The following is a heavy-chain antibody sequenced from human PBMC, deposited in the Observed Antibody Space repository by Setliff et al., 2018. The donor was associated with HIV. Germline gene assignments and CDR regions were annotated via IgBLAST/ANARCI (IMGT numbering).Heavy chain of an antibody. CDR3: ARHRDPPGSSWIFYYYYMDL. V-gene: IGHV4-38-2*01. CDR1: GFSISTNYY. Sequence: SLTCAVSGFSISTNYYWGWTRQPPGKGLDWIGSIYHSGSTYYNPSLKSRVTISVDTSKNQFSLELSSVTAADTGVYYCARHRDPPGSSWIFYYYYMDLWGGGTTVTVSS. CDR2: IYHSGST. D-gene: IGHD6-13*01. J-gene: IGHJ6*03.